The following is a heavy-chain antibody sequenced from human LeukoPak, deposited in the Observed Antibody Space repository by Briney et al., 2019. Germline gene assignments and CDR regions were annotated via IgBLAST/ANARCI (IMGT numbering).Heavy chain of an antibody. CDR3: AREGVYYYGSGSFYFDY. D-gene: IGHD3-10*01. Sequence: PGGSLRLSCVASGFTFSSYSMNWVRQAPGKGLEWVSSISSSSSYIYYADSVKGRFTISRDNAKNSLYLQMNSLRAEDTAVYYCAREGVYYYGSGSFYFDYWGQGTLVTVSS. V-gene: IGHV3-21*01. J-gene: IGHJ4*02. CDR1: GFTFSSYS. CDR2: ISSSSSYI.